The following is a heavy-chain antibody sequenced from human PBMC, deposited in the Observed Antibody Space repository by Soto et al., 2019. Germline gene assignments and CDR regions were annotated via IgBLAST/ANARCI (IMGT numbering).Heavy chain of an antibody. Sequence: FTFSNDGMHWVRQGPGKGLEWVSSISGSGDKTYYLDSVKGRFTISRDNSKNTLYLHMNSLGAEDTAVYFCAKDYASTWYWYFDPWGQGTLVTVSS. CDR1: FTFSNDG. CDR2: ISGSGDKT. J-gene: IGHJ5*02. D-gene: IGHD6-13*01. CDR3: AKDYASTWYWYFDP. V-gene: IGHV3-23*01.